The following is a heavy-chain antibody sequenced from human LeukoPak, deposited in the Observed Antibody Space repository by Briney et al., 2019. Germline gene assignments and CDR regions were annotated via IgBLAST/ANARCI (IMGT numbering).Heavy chain of an antibody. CDR3: ARAVNTYYDFWSGPQAYGMDV. J-gene: IGHJ6*02. D-gene: IGHD3-3*01. Sequence: SETLSLTCAVYGGSFSGYYWSWIRQPPGKGLEWIGYIYYSGSTYYNPSLKSRVTISVDTSKNQFSLKLRSVTAADTAVYYCARAVNTYYDFWSGPQAYGMDVWGQGTTVTVSS. CDR1: GGSFSGYY. V-gene: IGHV4-34*09. CDR2: IYYSGST.